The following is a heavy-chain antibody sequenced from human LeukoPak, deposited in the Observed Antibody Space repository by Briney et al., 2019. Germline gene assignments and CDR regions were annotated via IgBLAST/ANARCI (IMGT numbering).Heavy chain of an antibody. CDR1: GFTFSDYY. J-gene: IGHJ4*02. Sequence: GGSLRLSCAASGFTFSDYYMSWIRQAPGKGLEWVSYISSSGSTIYYADSVKGRFTISRDNAKNSLYLKMNSLRADDRAVYYCGREGSPSSPSMCFDYWGQGALVTVSS. CDR2: ISSSGSTI. V-gene: IGHV3-11*01. CDR3: GREGSPSSPSMCFDY. D-gene: IGHD6-6*01.